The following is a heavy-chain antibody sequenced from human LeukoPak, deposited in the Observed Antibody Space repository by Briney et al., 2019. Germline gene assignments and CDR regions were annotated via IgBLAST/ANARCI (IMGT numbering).Heavy chain of an antibody. CDR1: GGSISSGSSY. V-gene: IGHV4-39*01. J-gene: IGHJ4*02. Sequence: SETLSLTCTVSGGSISSGSSYWAWIRQPPGQGLEWIGNVQYSGSTYYNPSLKSRVTISLDTSKNQFSLRLSSVTAADTSMYYCTRRRGGTSSRDYWGQGTLVTVSS. CDR3: TRRRGGTSSRDY. CDR2: VQYSGST. D-gene: IGHD6-13*01.